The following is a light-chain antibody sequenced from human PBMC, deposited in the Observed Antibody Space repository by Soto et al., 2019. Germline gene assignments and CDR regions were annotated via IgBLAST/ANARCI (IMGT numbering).Light chain of an antibody. CDR2: SAS. J-gene: IGKJ4*01. CDR3: QQFNEYQLA. Sequence: DIQLTQSPSFLSASVGDTVTITCRASQAMSTYLAWYQQKPGKAPKLLIRSASTLQSGVPPRFSGGGSGTEFTLTISTLQPDDSGIYYCQQFNEYQLAFGRGTNVEIK. V-gene: IGKV1-9*01. CDR1: QAMSTY.